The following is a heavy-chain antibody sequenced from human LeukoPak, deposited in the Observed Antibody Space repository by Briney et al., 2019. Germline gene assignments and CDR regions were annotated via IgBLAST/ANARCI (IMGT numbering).Heavy chain of an antibody. Sequence: PGGSLRLSCAPSGFTSSSSSTNSVRHAPEGGLEWVSSLSSSSSYIYYADSVKGRFTISRDNAKNSLYLQMNSLRAEDTAVYYCAGRCSSTSCYDIEFDYWGQGTLVTVSS. CDR2: LSSSSSYI. V-gene: IGHV3-21*01. CDR1: GFTSSSSS. D-gene: IGHD2-2*01. J-gene: IGHJ4*02. CDR3: AGRCSSTSCYDIEFDY.